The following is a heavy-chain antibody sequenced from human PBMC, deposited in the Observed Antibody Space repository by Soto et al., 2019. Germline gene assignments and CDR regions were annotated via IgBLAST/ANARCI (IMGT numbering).Heavy chain of an antibody. CDR3: TRSLNYYDSSGYYPNFEY. J-gene: IGHJ4*02. Sequence: GGSLRLSCAASGFTFSGSAMHWVRQASGKGLEWVGRIRSKGNSYATAYAASVKGRFTISRDDSKNTAYLQKNSLKTEDTAVYYCTRSLNYYDSSGYYPNFEYWGQGTLVTVSS. CDR2: IRSKGNSYAT. V-gene: IGHV3-73*01. D-gene: IGHD3-22*01. CDR1: GFTFSGSA.